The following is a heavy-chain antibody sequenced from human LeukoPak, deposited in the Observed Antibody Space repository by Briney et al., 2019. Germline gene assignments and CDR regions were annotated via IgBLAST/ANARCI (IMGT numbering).Heavy chain of an antibody. CDR2: INIGGTNT. V-gene: IGHV3-48*04. CDR1: GFTFSSYW. CDR3: ATDGAGFDT. Sequence: PGGSLRLSCAASGFTFSSYWMSWVRQAPGKGLEWLSYINIGGTNTHYADSVKGRFTISRDNAKKSLYLETNNLRAEDTAVYYCATDGAGFDTWGQGVLVTVSS. J-gene: IGHJ5*02.